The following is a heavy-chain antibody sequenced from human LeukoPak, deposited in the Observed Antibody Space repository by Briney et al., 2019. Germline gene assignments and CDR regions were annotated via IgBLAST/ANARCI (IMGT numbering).Heavy chain of an antibody. Sequence: GGSLRLSCAASGFTFSSYWMSLVRQAPGKGLEWVANIKQDGSEKYYVDSVKGRFTISRDNAKNSLYLQMNSLRAEDTAVYYCAREDGSGRVPYYYYGMDVWGKGTMVTVSS. CDR3: AREDGSGRVPYYYYGMDV. CDR2: IKQDGSEK. J-gene: IGHJ6*04. D-gene: IGHD3-10*01. CDR1: GFTFSSYW. V-gene: IGHV3-7*03.